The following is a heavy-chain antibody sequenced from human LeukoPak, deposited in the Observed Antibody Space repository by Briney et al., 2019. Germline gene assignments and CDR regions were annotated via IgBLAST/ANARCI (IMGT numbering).Heavy chain of an antibody. J-gene: IGHJ4*02. Sequence: ASVKVSCKASGYTFTSYDINWVRQATGQGLEWMGWMNPNSGNTGYAQKFQGRVTMTRNTSISTAYMELSSLRSEDTAVYHCARGLAKGIAVAGTGYWGQGTLVTVSS. CDR2: MNPNSGNT. D-gene: IGHD6-19*01. V-gene: IGHV1-8*01. CDR3: ARGLAKGIAVAGTGY. CDR1: GYTFTSYD.